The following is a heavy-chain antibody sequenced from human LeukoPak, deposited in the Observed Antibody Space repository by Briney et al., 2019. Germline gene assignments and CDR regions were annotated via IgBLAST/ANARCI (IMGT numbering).Heavy chain of an antibody. D-gene: IGHD6-19*01. J-gene: IGHJ6*02. CDR2: INHSGST. V-gene: IGHV4-34*01. Sequence: SETLSLTCAVYGGSFSGYYWSWIRQPPGKGLEWIGEINHSGSTNYNPSLKSRVAISVDTSKNQFSLKLSSVTAADTAVYYCARFVYSSGWSYYYYYYGMDVWGQGTTVTVSS. CDR3: ARFVYSSGWSYYYYYYGMDV. CDR1: GGSFSGYY.